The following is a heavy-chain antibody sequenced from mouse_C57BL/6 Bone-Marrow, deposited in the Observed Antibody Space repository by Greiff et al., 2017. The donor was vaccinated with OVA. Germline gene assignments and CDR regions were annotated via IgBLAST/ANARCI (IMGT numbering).Heavy chain of an antibody. CDR3: TTKGSTMITTYYFDY. CDR1: GFNIKDYY. Sequence: EVQLQQSGAELVRPGASVKLSCTASGFNIKDYYMHWVKQRPEQGLEWIGRIDPEDGDTEYAPKFQGKATMTVDTSSNTAYLQLSSLTSEDTAVYYCTTKGSTMITTYYFDYWGQGTTLTVSS. CDR2: IDPEDGDT. D-gene: IGHD2-4*01. V-gene: IGHV14-1*01. J-gene: IGHJ2*01.